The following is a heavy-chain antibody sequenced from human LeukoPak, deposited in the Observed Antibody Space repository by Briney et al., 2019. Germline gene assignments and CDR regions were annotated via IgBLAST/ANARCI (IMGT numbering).Heavy chain of an antibody. CDR2: ISSSSSYI. CDR1: GFTFSSYS. D-gene: IGHD5-18*01. Sequence: GGSLRLSCAASGFTFSSYSMNWVRQAPGKGLEWVSSISSSSSYIYYADSVKGRFTISRDNAKNSLYLQMNGLRAEDTAVYYCARDMDTAMVTGSPFDYWGQGTLVTVSS. V-gene: IGHV3-21*01. CDR3: ARDMDTAMVTGSPFDY. J-gene: IGHJ4*02.